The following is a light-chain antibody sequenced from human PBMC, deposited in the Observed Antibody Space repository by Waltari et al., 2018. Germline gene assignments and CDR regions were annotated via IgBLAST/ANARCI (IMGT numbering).Light chain of an antibody. V-gene: IGKV3-11*01. J-gene: IGKJ5*01. CDR1: ESASDY. CDR3: QQRGNWPPIT. Sequence: EIVLTQSPATLSLSPGERATLSCRASESASDYLAWDQQKPGQAPRLLIFDASNRASGIPARFRGSGSGTDFSLTISSLEPEDFAVYYCQQRGNWPPITFGQGTRLEVK. CDR2: DAS.